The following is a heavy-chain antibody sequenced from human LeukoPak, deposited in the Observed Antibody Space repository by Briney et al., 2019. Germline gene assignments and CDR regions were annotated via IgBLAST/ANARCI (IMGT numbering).Heavy chain of an antibody. CDR2: ISTSSTI. CDR3: AKVPRGHYFDL. Sequence: QPGGSLRLSCAASGFTFSTSSFNWIRPAPGKGLEWISYISTSSTINYADSVRGRFTISRDNAQSSLSLQMSSLRAEDTAVYYCAKVPRGHYFDLWGRGTLVTVSS. D-gene: IGHD1-14*01. CDR1: GFTFSTSS. J-gene: IGHJ2*01. V-gene: IGHV3-48*04.